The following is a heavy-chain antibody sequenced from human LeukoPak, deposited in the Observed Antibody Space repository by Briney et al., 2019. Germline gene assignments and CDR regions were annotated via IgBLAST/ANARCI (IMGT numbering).Heavy chain of an antibody. Sequence: GASVKVSCKASGYTFTSYYMHWVRQAPGQGLEWMGIINPSGGSTSYAQKFQGRVTMTRDTSTSTVYMELSSLRSEDTAVYYCARDYTRGGSYSPPGYWGQGTLVTVSS. V-gene: IGHV1-46*01. D-gene: IGHD1-26*01. CDR2: INPSGGST. J-gene: IGHJ4*02. CDR1: GYTFTSYY. CDR3: ARDYTRGGSYSPPGY.